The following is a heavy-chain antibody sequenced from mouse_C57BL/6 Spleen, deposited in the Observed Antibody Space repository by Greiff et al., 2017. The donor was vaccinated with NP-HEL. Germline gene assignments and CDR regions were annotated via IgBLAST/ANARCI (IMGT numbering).Heavy chain of an antibody. CDR1: GYAFSSYW. D-gene: IGHD1-1*01. CDR3: ARSRLLRDFDY. V-gene: IGHV1-80*01. CDR2: IYPGDGDT. Sequence: QVQLQQSGAELVKPGASVKISCKASGYAFSSYWMNWVKQRPGKGLEWIGQIYPGDGDTNYNGKFKGKATLTADKSSSTAYMQLSSLTSEDSAVYFCARSRLLRDFDYWGQGTTLTVSS. J-gene: IGHJ2*01.